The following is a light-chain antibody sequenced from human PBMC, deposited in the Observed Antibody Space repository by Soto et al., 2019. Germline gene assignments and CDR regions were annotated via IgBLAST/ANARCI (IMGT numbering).Light chain of an antibody. Sequence: QSALTQPASVYGSPGQSITISCTGTSSDVGSYNFVSWYQQHPGKAPKLMIYDVSHRPSGVSNRFSGSKSGNTASLTISGLQAEDEADYYCSSYTSSSTLTVFGTGTKLTVL. V-gene: IGLV2-14*01. J-gene: IGLJ1*01. CDR1: SSDVGSYNF. CDR3: SSYTSSSTLTV. CDR2: DVS.